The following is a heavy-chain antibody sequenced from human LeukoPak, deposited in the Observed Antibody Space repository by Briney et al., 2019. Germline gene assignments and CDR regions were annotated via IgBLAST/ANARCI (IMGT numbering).Heavy chain of an antibody. D-gene: IGHD3-10*01. CDR2: VNSDGSST. CDR1: GFTFSSYW. CDR3: ARGFGSGSYSDY. V-gene: IGHV3-74*01. J-gene: IGHJ4*02. Sequence: GGSLRLSCGASGFTFSSYWMHWVRQAPGKGLVWVSRVNSDGSSTSYADSVKGRFTISRDNAKNTVYLQMNSLRTEDTAVYYCARGFGSGSYSDYWGQGTLVTVSS.